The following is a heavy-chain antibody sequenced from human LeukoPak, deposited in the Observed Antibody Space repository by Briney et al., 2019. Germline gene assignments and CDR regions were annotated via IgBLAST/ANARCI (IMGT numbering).Heavy chain of an antibody. CDR2: ISSSSSYI. CDR3: SLSSIQLFPEGYFDY. J-gene: IGHJ4*02. CDR1: GFTFSSYS. D-gene: IGHD5-18*01. V-gene: IGHV3-21*01. Sequence: PGGSLRLSCAASGFTFSSYSMNWVRQAPGKGLEWVSSISSSSSYIYYADSVKGRFTISRDNAKNSLYLQMNSLRAEDTAVYYCSLSSIQLFPEGYFDYWGQGTLVTVSS.